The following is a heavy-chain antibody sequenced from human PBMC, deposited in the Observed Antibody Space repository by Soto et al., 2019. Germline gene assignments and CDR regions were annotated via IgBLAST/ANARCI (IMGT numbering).Heavy chain of an antibody. CDR1: GFSLSTSGVG. D-gene: IGHD2-15*01. Sequence: QLTLKESGPTLVKPTQTLTLTCTFSGFSLSTSGVGVGWIRQPPGKALEWLALIYWNDDKRYSPSLKSRVTNTKDTSKNQLVFTMTIMDPVDTATYCFALTRHCSGGSCYLTNGFDPWGQGTLVTVSS. J-gene: IGHJ5*02. CDR3: ALTRHCSGGSCYLTNGFDP. CDR2: IYWNDDK. V-gene: IGHV2-5*01.